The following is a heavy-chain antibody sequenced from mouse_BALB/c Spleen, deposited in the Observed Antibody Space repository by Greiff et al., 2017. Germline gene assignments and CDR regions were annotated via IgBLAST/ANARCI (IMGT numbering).Heavy chain of an antibody. CDR3: AREIYDGYYGWYFDV. J-gene: IGHJ1*01. Sequence: EVTVVESGGGLVQPGGSLRLSCATSGFTFSDFYMEWVRQPPGKRLEWIAASRNKANDYTTEYSASVKGRFIVSRDTSQSILYLQMNALRAEDTAIYYCAREIYDGYYGWYFDVWGAGTTVTVSS. CDR2: SRNKANDYTT. V-gene: IGHV7-1*02. D-gene: IGHD2-3*01. CDR1: GFTFSDFY.